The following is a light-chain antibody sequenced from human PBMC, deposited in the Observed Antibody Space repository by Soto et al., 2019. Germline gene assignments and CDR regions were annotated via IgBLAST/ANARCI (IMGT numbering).Light chain of an antibody. CDR2: AAY. CDR3: QQSYTTLFT. J-gene: IGKJ3*01. Sequence: IQLTQSPSTLYASVGDSGTITCRASQSISSWLAWYQQKPGKAAKLLMFAAYTLQTGVTSRFSGSGSETDFTLTISSLQPEDLATYYCQQSYTTLFTVGHGTKVDIK. V-gene: IGKV1-39*01. CDR1: QSISSW.